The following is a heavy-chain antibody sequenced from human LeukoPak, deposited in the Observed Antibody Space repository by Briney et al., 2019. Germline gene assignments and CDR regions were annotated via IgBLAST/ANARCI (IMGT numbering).Heavy chain of an antibody. CDR3: ARVKDYDFWSYDAFDI. J-gene: IGHJ3*02. CDR1: GGSISSSSYY. Sequence: SETLSLTCTVSGGSISSSSYYWGWTRQPPGKGLEWIGSIYYSGSTYYNPSLKSRVTISVDTSKNQFSLKLSSVTAADTAVYYCARVKDYDFWSYDAFDIWGQGTMVTVSS. V-gene: IGHV4-39*07. CDR2: IYYSGST. D-gene: IGHD3-3*01.